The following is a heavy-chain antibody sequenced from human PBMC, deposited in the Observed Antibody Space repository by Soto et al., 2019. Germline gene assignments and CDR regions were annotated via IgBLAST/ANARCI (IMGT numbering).Heavy chain of an antibody. CDR3: ARGRGYCSGGSCYRNWFDP. CDR1: GGSFSGYY. Sequence: SETLSLTCAVYGGSFSGYYWSWIRQPPGKGLEWIGEINHSGSTNYNPSLKSRVTISVNTSKNQFSLKLSSVTAADTAVYYCARGRGYCSGGSCYRNWFDPWGQGTLVTVSS. V-gene: IGHV4-34*01. J-gene: IGHJ5*02. D-gene: IGHD2-15*01. CDR2: INHSGST.